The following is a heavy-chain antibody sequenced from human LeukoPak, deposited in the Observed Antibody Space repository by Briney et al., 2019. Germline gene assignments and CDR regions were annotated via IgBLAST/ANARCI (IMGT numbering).Heavy chain of an antibody. J-gene: IGHJ4*02. CDR1: GLTVSSYS. Sequence: GGSLRLSCAASGLTVSSYSMNWVRQAPGKGLEWVSYISSSSTIYYADSVKGRFTISRDNAKNSLYLQMNSLRAGDTAVYYCASQGDYHKYGFDYWGQGTLVTVSS. CDR2: ISSSSTI. CDR3: ASQGDYHKYGFDY. D-gene: IGHD3-16*01. V-gene: IGHV3-48*01.